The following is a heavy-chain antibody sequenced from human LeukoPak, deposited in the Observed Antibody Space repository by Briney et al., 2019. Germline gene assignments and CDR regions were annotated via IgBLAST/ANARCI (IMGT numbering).Heavy chain of an antibody. CDR2: ISYDGSIK. J-gene: IGHJ4*02. D-gene: IGHD5-24*01. CDR3: SRDSARRDGYNFDY. Sequence: PGGSLRLSCAASGFTFSDYAMHWVRQAPGKGLQWVALISYDGSIKHYADSVKGRFTISRDNSKNTLYLQMNTLRAEDTALYYCSRDSARRDGYNFDYWGQGTLVTVSS. CDR1: GFTFSDYA. V-gene: IGHV3-30*04.